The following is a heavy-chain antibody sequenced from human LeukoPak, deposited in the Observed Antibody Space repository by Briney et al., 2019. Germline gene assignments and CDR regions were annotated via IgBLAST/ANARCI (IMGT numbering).Heavy chain of an antibody. CDR1: GYTFTSYW. D-gene: IGHD3-22*01. J-gene: IGHJ4*02. Sequence: GASLQISCKGSGYTFTSYWIGWVRQMPGKGLEWMGIIYPGDSDTRYSPSFQGQVTISADKSISTAYLQWSSLKASDTAMYYCARPGYYDSSSYYYVLDYWGQGTLVTVSS. CDR3: ARPGYYDSSSYYYVLDY. CDR2: IYPGDSDT. V-gene: IGHV5-51*01.